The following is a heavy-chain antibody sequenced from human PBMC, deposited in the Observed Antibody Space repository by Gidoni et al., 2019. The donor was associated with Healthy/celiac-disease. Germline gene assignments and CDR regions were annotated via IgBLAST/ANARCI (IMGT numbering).Heavy chain of an antibody. D-gene: IGHD2-21*02. CDR1: GFTVSSHS. V-gene: IGHV3-53*04. Sequence: EVQLVESGGGLVQPGGSLRLSCAASGFTVSSHSMSWVRQAQGKELEWVSVIYSGGSTYYADSVKGRFTISRHNSKNTLYLQMNSLRAEDTAVYYCARDRRYCGGDCYSDLAYYGMDVWGQGTTVTVSS. CDR2: IYSGGST. J-gene: IGHJ6*02. CDR3: ARDRRYCGGDCYSDLAYYGMDV.